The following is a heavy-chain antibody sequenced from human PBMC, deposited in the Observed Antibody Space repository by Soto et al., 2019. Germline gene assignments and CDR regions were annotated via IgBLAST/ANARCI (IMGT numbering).Heavy chain of an antibody. D-gene: IGHD1-20*01. CDR2: ISYVGSNK. CDR1: GFAFSSYA. Sequence: GGSLRLSCTASGFAFSSYAMHWVRPAPGKGLEWVAVISYVGSNKYYADSVKGRFTISRDNSKNTLYLQMNSLSSEDPAVYYCTRDKIPNWNQKKVHYYYGMDVWGQGATVTVSS. CDR3: TRDKIPNWNQKKVHYYYGMDV. J-gene: IGHJ6*02. V-gene: IGHV3-30-3*01.